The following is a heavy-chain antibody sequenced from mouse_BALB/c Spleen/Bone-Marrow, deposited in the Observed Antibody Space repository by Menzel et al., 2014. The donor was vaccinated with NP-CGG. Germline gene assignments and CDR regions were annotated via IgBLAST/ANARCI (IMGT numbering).Heavy chain of an antibody. V-gene: IGHV5-12*02. CDR3: ARQGTLDY. CDR1: GFTFRDYY. J-gene: IGHJ4*01. CDR2: ISNGGGST. Sequence: EVMLVESGGGLVQPGGSLKLSCATSGFTFRDYYMYWVRQTPEKRLEWVAYISNGGGSTYYPDTVEGRFTISRDNAKNTLYLQMSRLKSEDTAMYYCARQGTLDYWGQGTSVTVSS.